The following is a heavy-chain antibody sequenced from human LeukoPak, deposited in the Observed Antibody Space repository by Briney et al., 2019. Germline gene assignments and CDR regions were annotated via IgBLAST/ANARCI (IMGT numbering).Heavy chain of an antibody. CDR2: INPYNANT. V-gene: IGHV1-18*01. CDR3: ARDLTPPHCTRTSCPSGGWFDP. Sequence: ASVKVSCKASGYTFTSYGISWVRQPPGQGLEWMGWINPYNANTKYAQKLQGRVTMTTDTSTSTAYMELRGLGSDDTAVYYCARDLTPPHCTRTSCPSGGWFDPWGQGTLVTVSS. D-gene: IGHD2-2*01. CDR1: GYTFTSYG. J-gene: IGHJ5*02.